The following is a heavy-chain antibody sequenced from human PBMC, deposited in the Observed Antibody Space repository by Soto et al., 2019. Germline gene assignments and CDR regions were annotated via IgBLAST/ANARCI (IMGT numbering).Heavy chain of an antibody. CDR2: ISGSGGST. J-gene: IGHJ6*03. D-gene: IGHD3-10*01. CDR3: AKDRNGGVRGRNQYYYYMDV. CDR1: GFTFSSYA. V-gene: IGHV3-23*01. Sequence: GGSLRLSCAASGFTFSSYAMSWVRQAPGKGLEWVSAISGSGGSTYYADSVKGRFTISRDNSKNTLYLQMNSLRAEDTAVYYCAKDRNGGVRGRNQYYYYMDVWGKGTTVTVSS.